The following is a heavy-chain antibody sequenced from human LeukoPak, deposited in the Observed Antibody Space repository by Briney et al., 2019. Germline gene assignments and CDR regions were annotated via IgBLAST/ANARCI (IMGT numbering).Heavy chain of an antibody. Sequence: GGSLRLSCAASGFTFSSYSMNWVRQAPGKGLEWVSVIYSGGSTYYADSVKGRFTVSRDNSKNTLYLQMNSLRAEDTAVYYCASSGWTIGGFDFWGQGTLVTVSS. CDR2: IYSGGST. CDR3: ASSGWTIGGFDF. CDR1: GFTFSSYS. V-gene: IGHV3-66*01. D-gene: IGHD6-19*01. J-gene: IGHJ4*02.